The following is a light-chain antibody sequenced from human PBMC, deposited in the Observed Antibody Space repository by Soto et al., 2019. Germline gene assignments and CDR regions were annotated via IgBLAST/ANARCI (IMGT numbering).Light chain of an antibody. Sequence: DIVMTQSPDSLAVSLGERATFNCKSSQSVLSSSNNKNYLAWYLQKPGQPPKLLIYWASTRESGVPDRFSGSGSGTDFTLTISSLQAEDVAVYYCQQYYTTPITVGQGTRLEIK. CDR3: QQYYTTPIT. CDR2: WAS. J-gene: IGKJ5*01. V-gene: IGKV4-1*01. CDR1: QSVLSSSNNKNY.